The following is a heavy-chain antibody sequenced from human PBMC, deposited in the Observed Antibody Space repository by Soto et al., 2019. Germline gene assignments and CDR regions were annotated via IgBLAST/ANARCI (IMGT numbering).Heavy chain of an antibody. D-gene: IGHD3-10*01. CDR2: IIPIFGTA. CDR3: ARGGGWYYYYGMDV. V-gene: IGHV1-69*01. Sequence: QVQLVQSGAEVKKPGSSVKVSCKASGGTFRSYAISWVRQAPWQGLEWMGGIIPIFGTANYAQKFQGRVTITADESTSTAYMELSSLRSEDTAVYYCARGGGWYYYYGMDVWGQGTTVTVSS. CDR1: GGTFRSYA. J-gene: IGHJ6*02.